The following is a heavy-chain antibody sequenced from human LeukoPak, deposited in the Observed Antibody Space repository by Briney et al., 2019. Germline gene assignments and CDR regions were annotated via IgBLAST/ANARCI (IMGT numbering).Heavy chain of an antibody. J-gene: IGHJ5*02. V-gene: IGHV5-51*01. CDR3: ARHAYSDYGFDP. CDR1: GYSFSSHW. Sequence: GEPLKISCKGFGYSFSSHWIGWVRQMPGKGLEWMGIIYPGDSDTRYSPSFQGQVTMSADKSISTAYLQWSSLKASDTAMYYCARHAYSDYGFDPWGQGTLVTVSS. D-gene: IGHD4-11*01. CDR2: IYPGDSDT.